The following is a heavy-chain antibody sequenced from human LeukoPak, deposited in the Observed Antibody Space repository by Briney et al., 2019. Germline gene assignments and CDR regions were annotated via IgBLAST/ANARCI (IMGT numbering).Heavy chain of an antibody. D-gene: IGHD3-10*01. J-gene: IGHJ5*02. CDR2: ISSSGSTI. Sequence: PGGSLRLSCAASGFTFSSYEMNWVRQAPGKGLEWVSYISSSGSTIYYADSVKGRFSISRDNAKNSLYLQMNSLRAEDTAVYYCARVQGYYGSDNWFDPWGQGTLVTVSS. CDR1: GFTFSSYE. CDR3: ARVQGYYGSDNWFDP. V-gene: IGHV3-48*03.